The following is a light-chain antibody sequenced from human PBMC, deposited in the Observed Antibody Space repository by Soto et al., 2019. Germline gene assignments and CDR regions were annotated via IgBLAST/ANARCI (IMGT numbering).Light chain of an antibody. Sequence: QSALTQPRSVSGSPGQSVTISYTGTSSDVGGYNYVSWYQQHPGKAPKLMIYDVSKRPSGVPDRFSGSKSGNTASLTISGLQAEDEADYYCCSYAGTRYVFGTGTKLTVL. J-gene: IGLJ1*01. CDR1: SSDVGGYNY. V-gene: IGLV2-11*01. CDR2: DVS. CDR3: CSYAGTRYV.